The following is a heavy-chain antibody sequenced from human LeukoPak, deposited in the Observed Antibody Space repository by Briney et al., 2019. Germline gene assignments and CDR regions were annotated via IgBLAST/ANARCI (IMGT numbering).Heavy chain of an antibody. D-gene: IGHD5-24*01. CDR3: VRVKGGWLGEKTYDY. J-gene: IGHJ4*02. V-gene: IGHV3-11*01. CDR2: ISTSASSI. CDR1: GFTFSDYY. Sequence: GGSLRLSCGASGFTFSDYYMSWIRQTPGKGLEWLAYISTSASSIDYADSVKGRFTVSRDNGKNSLFLQMNSLRAEDTAIYYCVRVKGGWLGEKTYDYLGQGTLVTVSS.